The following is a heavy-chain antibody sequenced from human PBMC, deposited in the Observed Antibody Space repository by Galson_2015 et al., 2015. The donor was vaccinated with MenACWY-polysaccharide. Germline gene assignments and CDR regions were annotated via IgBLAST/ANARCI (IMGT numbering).Heavy chain of an antibody. D-gene: IGHD1-26*01. V-gene: IGHV3-23*01. Sequence: SLRLSCAASGFTFSSYAMNWVRQAPGKGLEWVSAICNSGGSTYYADSVKGRFTISRDNSKNTLFLQMNSLRAEDTAVYYCAKDKGGGSYWGNTKIDYWGQGTLVTVSS. CDR3: AKDKGGGSYWGNTKIDY. J-gene: IGHJ4*02. CDR1: GFTFSSYA. CDR2: ICNSGGST.